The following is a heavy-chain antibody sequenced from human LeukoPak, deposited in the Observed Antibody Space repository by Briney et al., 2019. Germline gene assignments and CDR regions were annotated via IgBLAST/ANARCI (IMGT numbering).Heavy chain of an antibody. CDR1: GFNFRKYV. Sequence: GGTLRLSCAASGFNFRKYVMTWVRQAPGKGLEWVSGINNHDGNTYNADSVKGRFFISRDDSKSTLYLQMNSLRAEDTAVYYCARDYYDSGSYGGISFDYWGQGTLVTVSS. J-gene: IGHJ4*02. CDR2: INNHDGNT. CDR3: ARDYYDSGSYGGISFDY. D-gene: IGHD3-10*01. V-gene: IGHV3-23*01.